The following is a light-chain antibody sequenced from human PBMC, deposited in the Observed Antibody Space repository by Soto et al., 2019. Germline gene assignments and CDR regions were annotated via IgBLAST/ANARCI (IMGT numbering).Light chain of an antibody. V-gene: IGLV2-8*01. CDR2: EVS. Sequence: QSALTQPPSASGSPGQSVTISCTGTISDVSGYNYVSWYQQHPGKAPKLMIYEVSKRPSGVPDRFSGSKSGNTASLTVSGLQAEDEADYYCSSYAGSNNVVFGVGTKLTVL. J-gene: IGLJ2*01. CDR3: SSYAGSNNVV. CDR1: ISDVSGYNY.